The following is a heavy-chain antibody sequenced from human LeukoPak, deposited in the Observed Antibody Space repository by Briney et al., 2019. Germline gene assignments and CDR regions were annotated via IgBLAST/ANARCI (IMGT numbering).Heavy chain of an antibody. CDR3: VRDYNDSSGYYPDGLGY. CDR2: ISYSGNI. V-gene: IGHV4-59*11. Sequence: LETLSLTCTVSGGSISSHYWFRIQQPPGKGLEWIGHISYSGNIGYNPSLKSRVSISTDTSKNQFSLNLISVTAADTAVYYCVRDYNDSSGYYPDGLGYWGQGTLVTVYS. D-gene: IGHD3-22*01. J-gene: IGHJ4*02. CDR1: GGSISSHY.